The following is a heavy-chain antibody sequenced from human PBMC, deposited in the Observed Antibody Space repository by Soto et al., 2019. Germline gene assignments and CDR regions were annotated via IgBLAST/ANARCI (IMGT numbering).Heavy chain of an antibody. J-gene: IGHJ6*03. CDR2: MNPNSGNT. CDR3: ARGAYQLISGYYYYYMDV. CDR1: GYTFTSYD. V-gene: IGHV1-8*01. Sequence: GASVKVSCKASGYTFTSYDINWVRQATGQGLEWMGWMNPNSGNTGYAQKFQGRVTMTRNTSISTAYMELSSLRSEDTAVYYCARGAYQLISGYYYYYMDVWGKGTTVTVSS. D-gene: IGHD2-2*01.